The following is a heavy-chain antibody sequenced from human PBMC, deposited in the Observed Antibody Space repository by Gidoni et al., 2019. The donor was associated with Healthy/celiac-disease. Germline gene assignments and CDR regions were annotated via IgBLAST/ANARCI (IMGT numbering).Heavy chain of an antibody. Sequence: QVQLQESVPGLVKPSATLSLPCTVSGGSISSYYWSWIRQPPGKGLEWIGYIYYSGSTNYNPSLKSRVTISVDTSKNQFSLKLSSVTAADTAVYYCARELDYYYGMDVWGQGTTVTVSS. CDR1: GGSISSYY. CDR3: ARELDYYYGMDV. J-gene: IGHJ6*02. V-gene: IGHV4-59*01. CDR2: IYYSGST.